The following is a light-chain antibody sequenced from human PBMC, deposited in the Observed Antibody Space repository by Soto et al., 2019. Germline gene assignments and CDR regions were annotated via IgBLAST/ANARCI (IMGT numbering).Light chain of an antibody. CDR3: QAWDSSPAV. V-gene: IGLV3-1*01. Sequence: SYELTQPPSVSVSPVQTASITCSGDKLGDKYACWYQQKPGQSPVLVIYQDSKRPSGIPERFSGSNSGNTATLTISGTQAMDEADYYCQAWDSSPAVFGGGTKVTVL. CDR1: KLGDKY. CDR2: QDS. J-gene: IGLJ2*01.